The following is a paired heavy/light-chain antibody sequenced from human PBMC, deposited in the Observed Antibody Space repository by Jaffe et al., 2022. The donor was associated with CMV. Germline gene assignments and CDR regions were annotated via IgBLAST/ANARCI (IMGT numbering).Light chain of an antibody. CDR2: GAS. CDR3: QHYGSSKFT. CDR1: QSVSSSY. J-gene: IGKJ3*01. V-gene: IGKV3-20*01. Sequence: EIVLTQSPGTLSLSPGERATLSCRASQSVSSSYLVWYQQKAGQPPRLLIYGASIRATGIPDRFSGSGSGTDFTLTISRLEPEDFAVYYCQHYGSSKFTFGPGTKVDIK.
Heavy chain of an antibody. V-gene: IGHV3-66*01. CDR3: ASLPVRGVQNFYYYYYMDV. CDR1: GFTISRNY. Sequence: EVQLVESGGGLVQPGGSLRLSCAASGFTISRNYMNWVRQAPGKGLEWVSFLYSDTNTYYADSVKGRFTISRDNSKNTLYLQINSLRAEDTAVYYCASLPVRGVQNFYYYYYMDVWGKGTTVTVSS. J-gene: IGHJ6*03. D-gene: IGHD3-10*01. CDR2: LYSDTNT.